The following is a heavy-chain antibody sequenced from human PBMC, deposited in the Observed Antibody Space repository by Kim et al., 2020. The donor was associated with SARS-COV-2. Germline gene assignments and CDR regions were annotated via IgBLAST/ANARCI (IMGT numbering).Heavy chain of an antibody. Sequence: GGSLRLSCAASGFTFDDYAMHWVRQAPGKGLEWVSGISWNSGSIGYADSVKGRFTISRDNAKNSLYLQMNSLRAEDTALYYCAKEVRWRYSYGHYGMDVWGQGTTVTVSS. D-gene: IGHD5-18*01. J-gene: IGHJ6*02. CDR1: GFTFDDYA. CDR2: ISWNSGSI. CDR3: AKEVRWRYSYGHYGMDV. V-gene: IGHV3-9*01.